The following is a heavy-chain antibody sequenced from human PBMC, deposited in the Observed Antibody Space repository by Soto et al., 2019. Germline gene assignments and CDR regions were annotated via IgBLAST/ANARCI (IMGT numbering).Heavy chain of an antibody. CDR3: ARRRGYSYGRSDY. CDR1: GFTFSSYA. V-gene: IGHV3-30-3*01. CDR2: ISYDGSNK. J-gene: IGHJ4*02. D-gene: IGHD5-18*01. Sequence: QVQLVESGGGVVQPGRSLRLSCAASGFTFSSYAMHWVRQAPGKGLEWVAVISYDGSNKYYADSVKGRFTISRDNSKNTLYLQMNSLRAEDTAVYYCARRRGYSYGRSDYWGQGTLVTVSS.